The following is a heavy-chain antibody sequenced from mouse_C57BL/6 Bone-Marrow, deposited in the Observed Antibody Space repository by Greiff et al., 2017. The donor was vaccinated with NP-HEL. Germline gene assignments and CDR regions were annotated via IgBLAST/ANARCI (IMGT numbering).Heavy chain of an antibody. D-gene: IGHD1-1*01. CDR3: TRLYYGSSFWYFDV. CDR2: IDPETGGT. Sequence: VKLVESGAELVRPGASVTLSCKASGYTFTDYEMHWVKQTPVHGLEWIGAIDPETGGTAYNQKFKGKAILTADKSSSTAYMELRSLTSEDSAVYYCTRLYYGSSFWYFDVWGTGTTVTVSS. CDR1: GYTFTDYE. J-gene: IGHJ1*03. V-gene: IGHV1-15*01.